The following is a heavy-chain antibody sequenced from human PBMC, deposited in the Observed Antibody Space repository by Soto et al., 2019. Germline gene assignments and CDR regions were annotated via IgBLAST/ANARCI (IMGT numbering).Heavy chain of an antibody. CDR1: GLTFGNAW. CDR2: IKTKPDGGTT. CDR3: TTTPPGATVTRD. J-gene: IGHJ4*02. Sequence: EVQLVESGGGLVKPGGSLRLSFAASGLTFGNAWMSWVGQPPGKGLEWVGRIKTKPDGGTTDYGTPVKGRFTISRDDSKNTLYVQMNSLKLEDTAVYYCTTTPPGATVTRDWGQGTLVTVSS. V-gene: IGHV3-15*01. D-gene: IGHD4-17*01.